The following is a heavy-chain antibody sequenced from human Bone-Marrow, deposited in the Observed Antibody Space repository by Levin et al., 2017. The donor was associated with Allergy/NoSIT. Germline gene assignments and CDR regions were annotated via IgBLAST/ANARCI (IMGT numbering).Heavy chain of an antibody. V-gene: IGHV3-15*07. J-gene: IGHJ4*02. D-gene: IGHD3-3*01. CDR3: TAGDFWSGYNDY. CDR2: IKSKTDGGTT. CDR1: GFTFSNAW. Sequence: GESLKISCAASGFTFSNAWMNWVRQAPGKGLEWVGRIKSKTDGGTTDYAAPVKGRFTISRDDSKNTLYLQMNSLKTEDTAVYYCTAGDFWSGYNDYWGQGTLVTVSS.